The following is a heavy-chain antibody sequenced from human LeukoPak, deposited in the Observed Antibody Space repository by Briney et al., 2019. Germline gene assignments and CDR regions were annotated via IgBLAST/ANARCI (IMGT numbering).Heavy chain of an antibody. J-gene: IGHJ4*02. D-gene: IGHD3-10*01. CDR1: GFTFSSYA. CDR3: ARVLNVLLWFGELFPDY. Sequence: PGGSLRLSCAASGFTFSSYAMHWVRQAPGKGLEWVAVISYDGSNKYCADSVKGRFTISRDNSKNTLYLQMNSLRAEDTAVYYCARVLNVLLWFGELFPDYWGQGTLVTVSS. CDR2: ISYDGSNK. V-gene: IGHV3-30*04.